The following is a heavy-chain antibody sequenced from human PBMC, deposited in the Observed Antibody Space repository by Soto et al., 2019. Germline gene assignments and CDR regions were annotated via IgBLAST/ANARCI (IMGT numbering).Heavy chain of an antibody. V-gene: IGHV4-30-4*01. CDR3: ARESPWNYKPPWFDP. D-gene: IGHD1-7*01. CDR2: IYYSGST. CDR1: GGSISSGDYY. J-gene: IGHJ5*02. Sequence: SETLSLTCTVSGGSISSGDYYWSWIRQPPGKGLEWIGYIYYSGSTYYNPSLKSRVTISVDTSKNQFSLKLSSVTAADTAVYYCARESPWNYKPPWFDPWGQGTLVTVSS.